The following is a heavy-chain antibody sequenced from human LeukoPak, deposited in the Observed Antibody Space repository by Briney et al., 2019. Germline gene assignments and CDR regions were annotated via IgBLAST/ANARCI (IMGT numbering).Heavy chain of an antibody. Sequence: PGGSLRLSCAASGFTVSSNYMSWVRQAPGKGLEWVSVIYSGGSTYYADSVKGRFTISRDNSKNTLYLQMNSLRAEDTAVYYCARVFRNRVTIFGVVTAPFDYWGQGTLVTVSS. J-gene: IGHJ4*02. CDR2: IYSGGST. CDR1: GFTVSSNY. D-gene: IGHD3-3*01. CDR3: ARVFRNRVTIFGVVTAPFDY. V-gene: IGHV3-66*01.